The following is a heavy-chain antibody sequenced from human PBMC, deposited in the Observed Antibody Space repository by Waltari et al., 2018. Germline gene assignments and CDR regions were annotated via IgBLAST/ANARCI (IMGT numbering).Heavy chain of an antibody. J-gene: IGHJ4*02. D-gene: IGHD3-3*01. CDR1: GGSFSGYY. CDR3: ASLPWSGYSSSDY. CDR2: INHSGST. Sequence: QVQLQQWGAGLLKPSETLSLTCAVYGGSFSGYYWSWIRQPPGKGLEWIGEINHSGSTNYNPSLKSRVTISVDTSKNQFSLKLSSVTAADTAVYYCASLPWSGYSSSDYWGQGTLVTVSS. V-gene: IGHV4-34*01.